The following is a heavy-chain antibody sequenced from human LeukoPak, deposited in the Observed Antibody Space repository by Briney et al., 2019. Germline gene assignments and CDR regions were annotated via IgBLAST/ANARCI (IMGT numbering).Heavy chain of an antibody. Sequence: PSETLSLTCGVSGGSISGTNWWSWVRQPPGQGLEWIGEISLAGQTNYNPSLNGRVTMSLDKSSNQLSLHLTSVTAADTATYFCSRESGPFCPFGYWGQGTLVTVSS. CDR1: GGSISGTNW. D-gene: IGHD1-26*01. J-gene: IGHJ4*02. CDR3: SRESGPFCPFGY. CDR2: ISLAGQT. V-gene: IGHV4/OR15-8*02.